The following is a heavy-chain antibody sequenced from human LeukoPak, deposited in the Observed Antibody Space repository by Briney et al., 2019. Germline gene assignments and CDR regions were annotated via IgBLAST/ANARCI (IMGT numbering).Heavy chain of an antibody. CDR3: AKALSASGYYPYDH. CDR2: ISYDGSNK. V-gene: IGHV3-30*18. CDR1: GFTFSSYG. D-gene: IGHD3-22*01. Sequence: GRSLRLSCAASGFTFSSYGMHWVRQAPGKGLEWVAVISYDGSNKYYADSVKGRFTISRDNSKNTLYLQMNSLRAEDTAVYYCAKALSASGYYPYDHWGQGTLVTVSS. J-gene: IGHJ4*02.